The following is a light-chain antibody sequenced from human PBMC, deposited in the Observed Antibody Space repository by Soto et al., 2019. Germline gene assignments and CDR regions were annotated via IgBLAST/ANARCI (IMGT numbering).Light chain of an antibody. CDR2: DAS. Sequence: DIQMTQSPSTLSASVGDRVTITFRASESVSTWSAWYQQKPGKAPKLLIYDASSLESGVPSRFSGSGSGTEFTLTINSLQPDDFASYHCQQYKSYFLTFGGGTKVEIK. J-gene: IGKJ4*01. CDR3: QQYKSYFLT. CDR1: ESVSTW. V-gene: IGKV1-5*01.